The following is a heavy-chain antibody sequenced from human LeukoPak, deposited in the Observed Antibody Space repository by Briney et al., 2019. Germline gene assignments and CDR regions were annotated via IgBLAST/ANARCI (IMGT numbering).Heavy chain of an antibody. Sequence: SETLSLTCAVYGGSFNGHYWTWVRQAPGKGLEWIGEIDYSGNSKCNPSLKSRLTISVDTSKNQFSLKLTSVTAADTAVYYCASVRRGFGESPKYYAYYYMGVWGKGTTVTISS. CDR2: IDYSGNS. CDR1: GGSFNGHY. J-gene: IGHJ6*03. V-gene: IGHV4-34*01. CDR3: ASVRRGFGESPKYYAYYYMGV. D-gene: IGHD3-10*01.